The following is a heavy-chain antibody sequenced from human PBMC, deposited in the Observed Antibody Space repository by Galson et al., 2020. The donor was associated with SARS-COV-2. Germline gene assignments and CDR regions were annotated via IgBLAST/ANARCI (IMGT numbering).Heavy chain of an antibody. CDR3: ATSSPFRGNNNCVAP. Sequence: ASVKVSCKVSGYTFTELSMHWVRQAPGQGLEWMGCFDPDDGETIYAQKFQGRVTMTEDTSTDTAYMELSSLRSEDTAVYYCATSSPFRGNNNCVAPWGQGTLVIVSS. CDR1: GYTFTELS. J-gene: IGHJ5*02. CDR2: FDPDDGET. V-gene: IGHV1-24*01. D-gene: IGHD5-12*01.